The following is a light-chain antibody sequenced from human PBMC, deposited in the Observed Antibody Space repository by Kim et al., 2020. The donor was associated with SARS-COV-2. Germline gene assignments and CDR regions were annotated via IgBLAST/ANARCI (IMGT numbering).Light chain of an antibody. CDR3: QQYYNWPPVT. V-gene: IGKV3-15*01. Sequence: EIVMTQSPATLSVSPGERATLSCRASQSVSSKLAWYQHKPGQAPRLLIYGVSTRATGVPARFSGSGSGTEFTLTISSLQSEDFAVYYCQQYYNWPPVTFGGGTKVEIK. CDR1: QSVSSK. J-gene: IGKJ4*01. CDR2: GVS.